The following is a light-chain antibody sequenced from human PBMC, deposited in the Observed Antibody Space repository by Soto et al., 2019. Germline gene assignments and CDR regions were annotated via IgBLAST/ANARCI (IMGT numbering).Light chain of an antibody. Sequence: DIQMTQSPSSVSASVGDRVTISCRASQDINRWLAWHQQKPGEAPNLLIFSASSLQSGVPSKFSGSESGTDFTLTITNLQPEDVATYYCQQAHSFPLTFGPGTKVDLK. CDR1: QDINRW. CDR3: QQAHSFPLT. CDR2: SAS. J-gene: IGKJ3*01. V-gene: IGKV1-12*01.